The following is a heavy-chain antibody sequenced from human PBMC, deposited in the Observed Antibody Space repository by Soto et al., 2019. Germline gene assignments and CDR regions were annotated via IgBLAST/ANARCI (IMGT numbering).Heavy chain of an antibody. Sequence: ASVKVSCKASGYTFTSYAMHWVRQAPGQRLEWMGWINAGNGNTKYSQKFQGRVTITRDTSASTAYMELSSLRSEDTAVYYCARDPYSSSWKYNWFDPWGQGTLVTVSS. D-gene: IGHD6-13*01. CDR2: INAGNGNT. CDR3: ARDPYSSSWKYNWFDP. CDR1: GYTFTSYA. J-gene: IGHJ5*02. V-gene: IGHV1-3*01.